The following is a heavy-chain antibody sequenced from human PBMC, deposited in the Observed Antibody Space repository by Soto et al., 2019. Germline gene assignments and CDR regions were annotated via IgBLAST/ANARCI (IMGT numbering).Heavy chain of an antibody. D-gene: IGHD3-16*01. Sequence: QVQLVQSGAEVKELGSSVKVSCKASGGTFSSYAISWVRQAPGQGLEWMGGIIPIFGTADYAQKFQGRVAITADASTSTAYMELSSLRSEDTAVYYCASAWGPSYYYGMDVWGQGTTVTVSS. CDR1: GGTFSSYA. J-gene: IGHJ6*02. CDR3: ASAWGPSYYYGMDV. V-gene: IGHV1-69*12. CDR2: IIPIFGTA.